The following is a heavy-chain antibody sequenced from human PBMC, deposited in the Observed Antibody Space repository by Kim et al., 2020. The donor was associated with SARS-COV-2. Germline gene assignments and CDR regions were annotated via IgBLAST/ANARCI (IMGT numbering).Heavy chain of an antibody. Sequence: TAQNPSLESRVTGSVDTSANQVSLKLSCVTAADTAVYYCARGEVGARLRYWGQGTLVTVSS. J-gene: IGHJ4*02. CDR3: ARGEVGARLRY. CDR2: T. V-gene: IGHV4-34*01. D-gene: IGHD1-26*01.